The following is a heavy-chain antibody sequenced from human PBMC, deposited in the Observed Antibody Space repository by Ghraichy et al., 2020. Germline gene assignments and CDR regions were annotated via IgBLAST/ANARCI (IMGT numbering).Heavy chain of an antibody. Sequence: GGSLRLSCAASGFTFRSHGMSWVRQAPGKGLEWVSGISRSGGTPYYADSVKGRFTVSRDNSKTTLYLEMNSLRAEDTATYYCGKLSSAYGSGSYHDYWGQGTLVTVSS. CDR2: ISRSGGTP. J-gene: IGHJ4*02. V-gene: IGHV3-23*01. D-gene: IGHD3-10*01. CDR3: GKLSSAYGSGSYHDY. CDR1: GFTFRSHG.